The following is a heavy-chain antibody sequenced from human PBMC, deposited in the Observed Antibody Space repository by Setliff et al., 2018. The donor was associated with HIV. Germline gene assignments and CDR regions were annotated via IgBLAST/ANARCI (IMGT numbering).Heavy chain of an antibody. Sequence: SETLSLTCIVSGASISSNTWSWIRQAPGKGLQWIGFIYNSVTTNYNPSLKSRVTISLDTSKNQFSLKLTSVTAADTAVYYCAKGGTSSNWFGPWGQGTLVTVSS. CDR3: AKGGTSSNWFGP. CDR1: GASISSNT. J-gene: IGHJ5*02. V-gene: IGHV4-59*01. CDR2: IYNSVTT. D-gene: IGHD2-2*01.